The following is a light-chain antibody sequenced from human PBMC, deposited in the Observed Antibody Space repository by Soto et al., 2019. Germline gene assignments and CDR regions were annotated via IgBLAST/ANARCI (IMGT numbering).Light chain of an antibody. Sequence: EIVLTQSPATLSLSPGERATLSCRASQSVTRYLAWYQQKPGQAPRLLIYDASSRATGTPARFSGSGSGTDFTLTISSLEPEDFAVYSCQQRSNWPPGYTFGQGTKLEIK. CDR3: QQRSNWPPGYT. CDR1: QSVTRY. V-gene: IGKV3-11*01. J-gene: IGKJ2*01. CDR2: DAS.